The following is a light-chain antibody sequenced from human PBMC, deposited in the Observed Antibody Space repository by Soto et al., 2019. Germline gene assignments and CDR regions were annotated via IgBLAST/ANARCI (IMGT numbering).Light chain of an antibody. CDR2: GAS. J-gene: IGKJ2*01. Sequence: ENVLTQSPGTLSLSPGERATLSCRASQSISNNYLAWYQRKPGQAPRLLIYGASSRATGLPDRFSGSGSGTDFTLTISRLEPEDFAVYYCQKYSGSYTFGQGTKLEIK. CDR3: QKYSGSYT. V-gene: IGKV3-20*01. CDR1: QSISNNY.